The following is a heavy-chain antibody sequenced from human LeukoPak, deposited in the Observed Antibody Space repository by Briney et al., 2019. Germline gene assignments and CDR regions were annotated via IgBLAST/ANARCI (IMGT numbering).Heavy chain of an antibody. CDR2: INHSGST. CDR1: GASFSGYY. V-gene: IGHV4-34*01. Sequence: TSETLSLTCAVYGASFSGYYWSWIRQPPGKGLEGIGEINHSGSTNYNPSLKSRVTISVDTSKNQFSLKLSSVTAADTAVYYCARGRIVGARNFDYWGQGTLVTVSS. CDR3: ARGRIVGARNFDY. J-gene: IGHJ4*02. D-gene: IGHD1-26*01.